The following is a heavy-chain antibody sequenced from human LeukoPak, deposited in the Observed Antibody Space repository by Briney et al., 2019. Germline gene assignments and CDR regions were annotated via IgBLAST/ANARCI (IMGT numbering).Heavy chain of an antibody. CDR2: ISGRGGST. CDR3: AKGRRITMVRGVISTYDY. D-gene: IGHD3-10*01. CDR1: GFTFSSYA. V-gene: IGHV3-23*01. J-gene: IGHJ4*02. Sequence: GGSPRPSCAASGFTFSSYAMSWVRQPPGKGLEWVSTISGRGGSTNYADSVKGRFTISRDNSKNTLYLQMNSLRAEDTAVYYCAKGRRITMVRGVISTYDYWGQGTLVTVSS.